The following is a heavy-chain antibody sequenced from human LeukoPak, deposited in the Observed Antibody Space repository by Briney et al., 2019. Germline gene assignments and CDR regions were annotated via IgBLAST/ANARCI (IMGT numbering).Heavy chain of an antibody. Sequence: PGGSLRVSCAASGFTFSSYGMLWVRQGPGKGLEWVAFIWYNGSNKYYADSVKGRFTISRDNSKNTLYLQMNSLRAEDTAVYYCARDLGYCSGGSCYHNWFDPWGQGTLVTVSS. CDR1: GFTFSSYG. CDR2: IWYNGSNK. J-gene: IGHJ5*02. V-gene: IGHV3-33*01. D-gene: IGHD2-15*01. CDR3: ARDLGYCSGGSCYHNWFDP.